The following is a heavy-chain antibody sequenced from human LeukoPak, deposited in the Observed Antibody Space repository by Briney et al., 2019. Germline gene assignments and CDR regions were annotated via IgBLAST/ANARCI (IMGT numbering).Heavy chain of an antibody. V-gene: IGHV4-38-2*01. CDR1: GYSISSGYY. Sequence: PSETLSLTCAVSGYSISSGYYWGWIRQPPGKGLEWIGSIYHSGSTYYNPSLKSRVTISVDTSKNQFSLKLSSVTAADTDVYYCARQALDYYDSSGPNNWFDPWGQGTLVTVSS. D-gene: IGHD3-22*01. CDR2: IYHSGST. J-gene: IGHJ5*02. CDR3: ARQALDYYDSSGPNNWFDP.